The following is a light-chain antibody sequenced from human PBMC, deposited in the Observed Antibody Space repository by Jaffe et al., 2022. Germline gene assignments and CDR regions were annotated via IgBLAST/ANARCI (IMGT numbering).Light chain of an antibody. J-gene: IGKJ1*01. CDR1: QGIRDQ. CDR2: AAS. Sequence: AIQMTQSPSSLSASVGDRVTITCRASQGIRDQLSWYQQKPGKAPKLLIYAASSLQSGVPSRFSGSGSGADFTLTISSLQPEDFATYYCLQDYNFPWTFGQGTKVEIK. CDR3: LQDYNFPWT. V-gene: IGKV1-6*01.